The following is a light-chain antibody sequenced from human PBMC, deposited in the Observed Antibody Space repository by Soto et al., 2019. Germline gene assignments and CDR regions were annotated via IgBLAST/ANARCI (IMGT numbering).Light chain of an antibody. CDR1: QSVSSSY. V-gene: IGKV3-20*01. J-gene: IGKJ2*01. CDR3: QQYGSSPYT. Sequence: EIALTQSPGTLSLSPGERATLSCRASQSVSSSYLAWYQQKPGQAPRLLIYGASSRATGIPDRFSGIGSGTDFTLTISRLEPEDFAVYYCQQYGSSPYTFGQGTKLEIK. CDR2: GAS.